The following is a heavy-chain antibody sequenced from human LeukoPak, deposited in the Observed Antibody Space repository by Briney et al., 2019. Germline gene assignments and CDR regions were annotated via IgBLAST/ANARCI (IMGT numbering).Heavy chain of an antibody. J-gene: IGHJ3*02. Sequence: ASVKVSCKASGYTFTNYYIHWVRQAPGQGLEWMGLINPGGDNTDYAQNFQGRVTMTRDTSTSTVYMGLRSLRSDDTAVYYCARAIGGLSDAFDIWGQGTMVTVSS. CDR1: GYTFTNYY. D-gene: IGHD3-22*01. CDR3: ARAIGGLSDAFDI. V-gene: IGHV1-46*01. CDR2: INPGGDNT.